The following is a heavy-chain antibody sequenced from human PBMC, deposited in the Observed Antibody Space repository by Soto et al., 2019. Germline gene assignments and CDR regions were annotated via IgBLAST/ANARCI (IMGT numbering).Heavy chain of an antibody. D-gene: IGHD1-1*01. V-gene: IGHV3-23*01. J-gene: IGHJ6*02. CDR3: VKGYWKGDV. CDR2: ISGSGGSI. Sequence: EVPLLESGGGLVQPGGSLRLSFAASGFTFSTYAMNWVRQAPGNGLEWVSAISGSGGSINYADSVKGRFTISRDNSKNTLYLQMNSLRDEDTAVYHCVKGYWKGDVWGQGTTVTVSS. CDR1: GFTFSTYA.